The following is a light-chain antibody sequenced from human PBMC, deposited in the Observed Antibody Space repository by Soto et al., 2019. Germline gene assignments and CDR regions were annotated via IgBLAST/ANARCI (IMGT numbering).Light chain of an antibody. V-gene: IGKV3-20*01. CDR1: QSVTNSY. CDR3: QQYGISPLT. Sequence: EIVLTQSPGTLSLSPGERATLSCRASQSVTNSYLAWYQHKPGQAPRLLIYGASSRATGIPGRFSGSGSGTDFTLTISRLEPEDFAVYYCQQYGISPLTFGGGTTVEIK. J-gene: IGKJ4*01. CDR2: GAS.